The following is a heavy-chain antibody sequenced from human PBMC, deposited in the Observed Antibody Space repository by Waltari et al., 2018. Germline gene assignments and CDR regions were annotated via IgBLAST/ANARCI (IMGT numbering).Heavy chain of an antibody. CDR2: IWYDGSNK. V-gene: IGHV3-33*01. CDR1: GFTFSRYG. D-gene: IGHD6-19*01. CDR3: ARGGLVHDYYYGMDV. Sequence: QVQLVESGGGVVQPGRSLRLSCAASGFTFSRYGMHVVRQAPGKGLEWVAVIWYDGSNKYYADSVKGRFTISRDNSKNTLYLQMNSLRAEDTAVYYCARGGLVHDYYYGMDVWGQGTTVTVSS. J-gene: IGHJ6*02.